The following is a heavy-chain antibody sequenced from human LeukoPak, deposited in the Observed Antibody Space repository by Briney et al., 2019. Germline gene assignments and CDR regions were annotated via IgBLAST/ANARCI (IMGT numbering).Heavy chain of an antibody. CDR3: ARAHTSGWYFDY. J-gene: IGHJ4*02. D-gene: IGHD6-19*01. CDR1: GFTFSSYS. Sequence: GGSLRLSCAASGFTFSSYSMNWVRQAPGKGLEWVSSISSSSSYIYYADSVRGRFTISRDNSKNTLYLQMNSLRPEDTAVYYCARAHTSGWYFDYWGQGTLVTVSS. CDR2: ISSSSSYI. V-gene: IGHV3-21*01.